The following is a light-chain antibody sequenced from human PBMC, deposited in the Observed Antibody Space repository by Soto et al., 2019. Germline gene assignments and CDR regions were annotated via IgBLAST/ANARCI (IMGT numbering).Light chain of an antibody. Sequence: QSALTQPASGSGSPVQSITISCTGTSSDVGGYNDVSWYQQHPGKAPKLMIYDVSNRPSGVSNRLSGSKSGNTASLTISGLQDEDEADYYCSSYTSRSTLYVFGTGTKVNVL. CDR2: DVS. J-gene: IGLJ1*01. CDR3: SSYTSRSTLYV. CDR1: SSDVGGYND. V-gene: IGLV2-14*01.